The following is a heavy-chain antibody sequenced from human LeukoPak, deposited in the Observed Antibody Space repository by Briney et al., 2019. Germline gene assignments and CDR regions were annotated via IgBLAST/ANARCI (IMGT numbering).Heavy chain of an antibody. CDR1: GFTFSTYA. CDR2: ISGTGGRT. V-gene: IGHV3-23*01. CDR3: ARDVPYYSDSSGYYSPFDC. Sequence: GGSLRLSCAASGFTFSTYAMSWVRQAPGKGLEWVSDISGTGGRTYYADSVKGRFTISRDNSKNTVDLLMNSLRAEDTAIYYCARDVPYYSDSSGYYSPFDCWGQGTLVTVSS. D-gene: IGHD3-22*01. J-gene: IGHJ4*02.